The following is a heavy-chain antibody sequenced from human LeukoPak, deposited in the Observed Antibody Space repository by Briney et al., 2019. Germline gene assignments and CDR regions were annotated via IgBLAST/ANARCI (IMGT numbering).Heavy chain of an antibody. CDR1: GFTVSRNY. CDR3: ARDVTSPEAFDI. CDR2: LYSDGST. Sequence: PGGSLRLSCAASGFTVSRNYMSWVRQAPGKGLEWVSVLYSDGSTYHADSVKGRFTISRDNSKNTLYLQMNRLRAEDTAVYYCARDVTSPEAFDIWGQGTMVTVSS. V-gene: IGHV3-53*01. D-gene: IGHD2-21*02. J-gene: IGHJ3*02.